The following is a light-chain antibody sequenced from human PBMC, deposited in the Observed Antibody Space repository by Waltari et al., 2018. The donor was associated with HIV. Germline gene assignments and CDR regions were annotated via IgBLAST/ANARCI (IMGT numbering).Light chain of an antibody. V-gene: IGLV2-8*01. CDR2: QVT. CDR1: TGEILDYNF. CDR3: SSFAGSNKL. Sequence: QSALTQPPSASGSPEQSVNMSCTGTTGEILDYNFISWYQQYAGKAPKLIIFQVTKRPSGVPDRFSGSRSGNTASLIVSGLQAEDEAVYFCSSFAGSNKLFGGGTKLTVL. J-gene: IGLJ2*01.